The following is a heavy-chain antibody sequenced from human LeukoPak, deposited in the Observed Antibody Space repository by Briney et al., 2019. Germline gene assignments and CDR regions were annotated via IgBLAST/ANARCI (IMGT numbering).Heavy chain of an antibody. CDR1: GFTSSSNS. CDR2: ISSSSSYI. J-gene: IGHJ4*02. CDR3: AKELEKRIGLDY. V-gene: IGHV3-21*04. D-gene: IGHD2-15*01. Sequence: PGGSLRLSCAAPGFTSSSNSMKWVRQALGKGLECVTSISSSSSYIYYAESVKGRITISRDNAKISLYLQMNSLRAEDTAVYYCAKELEKRIGLDYWGQGTLVTVSS.